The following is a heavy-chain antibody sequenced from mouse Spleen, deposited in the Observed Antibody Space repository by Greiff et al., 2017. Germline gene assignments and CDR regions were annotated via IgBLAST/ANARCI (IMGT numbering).Heavy chain of an antibody. Sequence: EVQVVESGAELVRPGASVKLSCTASGFNFKDDYMHWVKQRPEQGLEWIGWIDPENGDTEYASKFQGKATITADTSSNTAYLQLSSLTSEDTAVYYCTTVYGNSNAYWGQGTLVTVSA. CDR3: TTVYGNSNAY. CDR2: IDPENGDT. J-gene: IGHJ3*01. CDR1: GFNFKDDY. V-gene: IGHV14-4*01. D-gene: IGHD2-1*01.